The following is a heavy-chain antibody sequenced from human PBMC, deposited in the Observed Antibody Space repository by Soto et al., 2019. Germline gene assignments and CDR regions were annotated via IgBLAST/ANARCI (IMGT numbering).Heavy chain of an antibody. J-gene: IGHJ6*02. V-gene: IGHV4-34*01. Sequence: PSETLALTCAVYGESFSGYYCSWIRQPPGKGLEWIGEINHSGSTNYNPSLKSRVTISVDTSKNQFALKLSSVTAADTAVYYCARAYYGSGSYSPYYYYYYGMDVWGQGTTVTVS. CDR1: GESFSGYY. CDR2: INHSGST. CDR3: ARAYYGSGSYSPYYYYYYGMDV. D-gene: IGHD3-10*01.